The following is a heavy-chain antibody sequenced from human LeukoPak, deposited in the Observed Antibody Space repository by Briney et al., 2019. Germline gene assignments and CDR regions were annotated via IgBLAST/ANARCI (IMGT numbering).Heavy chain of an antibody. J-gene: IGHJ5*02. CDR3: ARAHIVLMVYATASNWFDP. Sequence: SETLSLTCTVSGGSISSSSYYWGWIRQPPGKGLEWIGSIYYSGSTYYNSSLKSRVTISVDTSKNQFSLKLSSVTAADTAVYYCARAHIVLMVYATASNWFDPWGQGTLVTVSS. CDR1: GGSISSSSYY. D-gene: IGHD2-8*01. V-gene: IGHV4-39*07. CDR2: IYYSGST.